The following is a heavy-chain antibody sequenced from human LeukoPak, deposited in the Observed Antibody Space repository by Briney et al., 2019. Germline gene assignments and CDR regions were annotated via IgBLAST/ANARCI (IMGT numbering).Heavy chain of an antibody. V-gene: IGHV4-39*01. CDR3: ARRPCSSTSCYRNGFDP. CDR2: IYYSGSI. Sequence: SETLSLTCTVSGGSISSSSYYWGWIRPPPGKGLEWIGSIYYSGSIYYNASLKSRVTISVDTSKNQSSLKLSSVTAADTAVYYCARRPCSSTSCYRNGFDPWGQGTLVTVSS. D-gene: IGHD2-2*02. J-gene: IGHJ5*02. CDR1: GGSISSSSYY.